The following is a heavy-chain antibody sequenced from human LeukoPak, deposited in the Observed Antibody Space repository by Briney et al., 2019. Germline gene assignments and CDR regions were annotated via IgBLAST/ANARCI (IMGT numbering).Heavy chain of an antibody. CDR1: GSGFTSYW. Sequence: GESLKISFKASGSGFTSYWIGWVRRMPGKGLEWMGVIYPGDSDTRYSPSFQGQVTISADKSITTAYLQWSSLQASDTAMYYCATGLWFGEYWGQGTLVTVSS. V-gene: IGHV5-51*01. J-gene: IGHJ4*02. CDR2: IYPGDSDT. D-gene: IGHD3-10*01. CDR3: ATGLWFGEY.